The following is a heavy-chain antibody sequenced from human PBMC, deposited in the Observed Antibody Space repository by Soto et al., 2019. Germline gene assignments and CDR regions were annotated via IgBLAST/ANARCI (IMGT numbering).Heavy chain of an antibody. CDR2: IVPIFGTR. CDR3: ARPYEGGYSSNHHYYYALDV. CDR1: GGTFSRYS. D-gene: IGHD3-22*01. V-gene: IGHV1-69*01. Sequence: QVQLVQSGAEVKKPGSSVKVSCKISGGTFSRYSISWVRQDPGQVLEWMGGIVPIFGTRNYAQKFQDRVTITTDESATTAHMELSNLRSEDTAVYYCARPYEGGYSSNHHYYYALDVWGQGTAVTVSS. J-gene: IGHJ6*02.